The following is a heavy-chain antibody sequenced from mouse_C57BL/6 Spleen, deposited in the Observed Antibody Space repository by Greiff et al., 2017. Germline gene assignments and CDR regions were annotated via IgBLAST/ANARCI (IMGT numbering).Heavy chain of an antibody. CDR2: INPSSGYT. CDR1: GYTFTSYT. CDR3: ARNKDEDYFDY. J-gene: IGHJ2*01. D-gene: IGHD1-3*01. V-gene: IGHV1-4*01. Sequence: QVQLKESGAELARPGASVKMSCKASGYTFTSYTMHWVKQRPGQGLEWIGYINPSSGYTKYNQKFKDKATLTADKSSSTAYMQLSSLTSEDAAVYYCARNKDEDYFDYWGQGTTRTVSS.